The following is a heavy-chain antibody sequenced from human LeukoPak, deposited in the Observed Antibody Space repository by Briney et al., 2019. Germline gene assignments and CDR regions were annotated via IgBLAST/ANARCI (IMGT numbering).Heavy chain of an antibody. CDR2: IYYSGST. Sequence: SETLSLTCTVSGGSISSYYWSWIRQPPGEGLEWIGYIYYSGSTNYNPSLKSRVTISVDTSKNQFSLKLSSVTAADTAVYYCARDLVVPAANADYYYYYGMDVWGQGTTVTVSS. J-gene: IGHJ6*02. D-gene: IGHD2-2*01. CDR1: GGSISSYY. CDR3: ARDLVVPAANADYYYYYGMDV. V-gene: IGHV4-59*01.